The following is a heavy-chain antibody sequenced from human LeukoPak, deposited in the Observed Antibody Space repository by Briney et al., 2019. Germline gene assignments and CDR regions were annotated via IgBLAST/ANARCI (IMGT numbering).Heavy chain of an antibody. CDR2: IIPIFGTA. D-gene: IGHD6-13*01. J-gene: IGHJ6*03. CDR1: GGTFSSYA. Sequence: GASVKVSCKASGGTFSSYAISWVRQAPGQGLEWMGGIIPIFGTANYAQKFQGRVTITADKSTSTAYMELSSLRSEDTAVYYCARSRDSSSWYGYYYYYMDVWGKGTTVTVSS. V-gene: IGHV1-69*06. CDR3: ARSRDSSSWYGYYYYYMDV.